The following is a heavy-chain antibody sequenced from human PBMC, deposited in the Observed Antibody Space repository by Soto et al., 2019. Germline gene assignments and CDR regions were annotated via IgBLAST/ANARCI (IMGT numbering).Heavy chain of an antibody. CDR1: GFTFSDYY. Sequence: GGSLRLSCAVSGFTFSDYYMSWIRQAPGKGLEWVAYISGSGTYTNYADSVKGRFTISRDNAKNSLYLQMNSLRDEDTAVYYCVRGGTRYYFDRSGQESWGQGVLVTVSS. J-gene: IGHJ5*02. V-gene: IGHV3-11*06. D-gene: IGHD3-22*01. CDR2: ISGSGTYT. CDR3: VRGGTRYYFDRSGQES.